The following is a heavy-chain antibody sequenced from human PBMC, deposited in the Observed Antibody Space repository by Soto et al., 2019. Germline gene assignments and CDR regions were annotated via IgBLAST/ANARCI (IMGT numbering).Heavy chain of an antibody. CDR2: INHSGST. D-gene: IGHD3-3*01. CDR1: GGSFSGYY. J-gene: IGHJ4*02. V-gene: IGHV4-34*01. Sequence: SETLSLTCAVYGGSFSGYYWSWIRQPPGKGLEWIGEINHSGSTNYNPSLKSRVTISVDTSKNQFSLKLSSVTAADTAVYYCARRVTIFGVVTSTHFDYWGQGTLVTVSS. CDR3: ARRVTIFGVVTSTHFDY.